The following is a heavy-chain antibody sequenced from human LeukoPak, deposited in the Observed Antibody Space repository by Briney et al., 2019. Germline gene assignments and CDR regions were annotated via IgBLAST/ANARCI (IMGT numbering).Heavy chain of an antibody. V-gene: IGHV3-21*04. CDR3: ARAAARQWLVHYYYYYYMDV. Sequence: GGSLRLSCAASGFTFSSYSMNWVRQAPGKGLEWVSSISSSSSYIYYADSVKGRFTISRDNAKNSLYLQMNSLRADDTAVYYCARAAARQWLVHYYYYYYMDVWGKGTTVTVTS. D-gene: IGHD6-19*01. CDR2: ISSSSSYI. CDR1: GFTFSSYS. J-gene: IGHJ6*03.